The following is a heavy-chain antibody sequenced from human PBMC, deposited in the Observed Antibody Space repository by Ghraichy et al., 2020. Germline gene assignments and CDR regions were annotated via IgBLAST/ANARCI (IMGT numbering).Heavy chain of an antibody. CDR2: ISYDGSNK. CDR1: GFTFSSYA. V-gene: IGHV3-30-3*01. CDR3: ARDGEYFDWRNPVGWYYYYMDV. D-gene: IGHD3-9*01. Sequence: GGSLRLSCAASGFTFSSYAMHWVCQAPGKGLEWVAVISYDGSNKYYADSVKGRFTISRDNSKNTLYLQMNSLRAEDTAVYYCARDGEYFDWRNPVGWYYYYMDVWGKGTTVTVSS. J-gene: IGHJ6*03.